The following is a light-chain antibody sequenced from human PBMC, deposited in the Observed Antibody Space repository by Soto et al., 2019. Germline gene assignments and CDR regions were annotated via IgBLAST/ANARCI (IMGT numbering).Light chain of an antibody. V-gene: IGKV1-9*01. CDR3: QQLCTLPCT. J-gene: IGKJ5*01. Sequence: DIQLTQSPSLLSASIGERVTITCRASHGISTFLAWYQQKPGKAPKLLIYEASTRPSGVPARFSGSGSGTDFTLTISRLVPEDFAAYHCQQLCTLPCTFGQGTRL. CDR2: EAS. CDR1: HGISTF.